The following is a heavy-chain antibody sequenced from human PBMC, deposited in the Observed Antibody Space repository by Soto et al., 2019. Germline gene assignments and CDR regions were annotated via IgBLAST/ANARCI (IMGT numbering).Heavy chain of an antibody. CDR3: ARLTGGDAFDI. Sequence: PSETLSLTXTVSGGSISSYYWSWIRQPPGKGLEWIGYIYYSGSTNYNPSLKSRVTISVDTSKNQFSLKLGSVTAADTAVYYCARLTGGDAFDIWGQGTMVTVSS. V-gene: IGHV4-59*01. CDR1: GGSISSYY. CDR2: IYYSGST. D-gene: IGHD7-27*01. J-gene: IGHJ3*02.